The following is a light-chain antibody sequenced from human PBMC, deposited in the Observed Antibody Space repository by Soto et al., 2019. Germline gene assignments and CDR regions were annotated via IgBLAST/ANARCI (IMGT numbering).Light chain of an antibody. V-gene: IGKV1-17*03. Sequence: DIQMTQSPSAMSASVGDTVTITCRASQGISNYLAWFQQKPGKAPKRLIYATSSLQSGVPSRFSGSGSGTEFTLTISSLQPEDFTNYVCLQHISYPYTFGQGTKLQIK. CDR3: LQHISYPYT. J-gene: IGKJ2*01. CDR1: QGISNY. CDR2: ATS.